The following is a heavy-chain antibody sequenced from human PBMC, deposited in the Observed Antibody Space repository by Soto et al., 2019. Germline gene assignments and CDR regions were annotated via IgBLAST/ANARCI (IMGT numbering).Heavy chain of an antibody. CDR3: ARLGYCSSTSCSGVDY. Sequence: VASVKVSCKASGYTFTSYGISWVRQAPGQGLEWMGWISAYNGNTNYAQKLQGRVTMTTDTSTSTAYMELRSLRSDDTAVYYCARLGYCSSTSCSGVDYWGQGTLVTVSS. D-gene: IGHD2-2*01. CDR2: ISAYNGNT. V-gene: IGHV1-18*04. CDR1: GYTFTSYG. J-gene: IGHJ4*02.